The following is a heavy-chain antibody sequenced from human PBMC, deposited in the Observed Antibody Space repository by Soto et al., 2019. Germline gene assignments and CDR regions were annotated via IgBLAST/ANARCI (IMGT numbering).Heavy chain of an antibody. CDR2: ISSSSSYI. J-gene: IGHJ6*02. D-gene: IGHD3-3*01. Sequence: GGSLRLSCAASGFTFSSYSMNWVRQAPGKGLEWVSSISSSSSYIYYADSVKGRFTISRDNAKNSLYLQMNSRRAEDTAVYYCARCYDFWSAYYYYGMDVWGQGTTVTVSS. V-gene: IGHV3-21*01. CDR1: GFTFSSYS. CDR3: ARCYDFWSAYYYYGMDV.